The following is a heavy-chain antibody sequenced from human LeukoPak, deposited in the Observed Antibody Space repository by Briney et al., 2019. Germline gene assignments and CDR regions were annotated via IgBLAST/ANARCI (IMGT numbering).Heavy chain of an antibody. CDR1: GGSISSSDYY. CDR3: ARALGYCSGGSRTRGYNWFDP. D-gene: IGHD2-15*01. Sequence: PSETLSLTCTVSGGSISSSDYYWGWIRQPPGKGLEWIGSIYYGGSTYYNPSLKSRVTISVDTSMNQFSLKLSFVTTADTAVYYCARALGYCSGGSRTRGYNWFDPWGQGTLVTVPS. V-gene: IGHV4-39*01. J-gene: IGHJ5*02. CDR2: IYYGGST.